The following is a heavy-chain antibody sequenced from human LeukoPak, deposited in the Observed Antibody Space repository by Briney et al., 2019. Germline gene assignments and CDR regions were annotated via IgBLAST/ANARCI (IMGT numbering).Heavy chain of an antibody. V-gene: IGHV4-34*01. CDR1: SGSFSGYY. J-gene: IGHJ3*02. Sequence: PSETLSLTCAVDSGSFSGYYWSWIRQPPGKGLEWIGEINHSGTTNYNPSLKSRATISGDTSKNQFSLKLSSVTAADTAVYYCARGAIQTIDAFDIWGQGTMVTVSS. CDR2: INHSGTT. D-gene: IGHD5-18*01. CDR3: ARGAIQTIDAFDI.